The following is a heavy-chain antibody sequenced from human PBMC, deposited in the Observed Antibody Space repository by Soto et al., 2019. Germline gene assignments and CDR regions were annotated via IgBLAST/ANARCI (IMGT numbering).Heavy chain of an antibody. J-gene: IGHJ6*02. CDR3: ARDLIVVVVAATRSFYGMDV. Sequence: ASVKVSCKASGYTFTRYGISWVRQAPGQGLEWMGWISAYNGNTNYAQKLQGRVTMTTDTSTSTAYMELRSLRSDDTAVYYCARDLIVVVVAATRSFYGMDVWGQGTTVTVSS. V-gene: IGHV1-18*01. D-gene: IGHD2-15*01. CDR1: GYTFTRYG. CDR2: ISAYNGNT.